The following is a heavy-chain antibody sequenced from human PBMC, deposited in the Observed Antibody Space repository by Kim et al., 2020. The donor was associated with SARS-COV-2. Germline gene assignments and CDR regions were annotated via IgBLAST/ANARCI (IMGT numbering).Heavy chain of an antibody. CDR2: T. Sequence: TSTNPSLESRVTISVDTSSNQFSLKLAAVTAADPAVYYCARRTEAWGYFAFWGQGSPVTVAS. CDR3: ARRTEAWGYFAF. V-gene: IGHV4-39*01. D-gene: IGHD7-27*01. J-gene: IGHJ4*02.